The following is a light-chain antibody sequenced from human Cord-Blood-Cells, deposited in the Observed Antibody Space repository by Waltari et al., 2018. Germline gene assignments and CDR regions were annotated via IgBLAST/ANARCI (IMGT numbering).Light chain of an antibody. CDR3: QQSYSTPQT. CDR1: QSISSY. V-gene: IGKV1-39*01. CDR2: AAS. Sequence: DIQMTQSPSSLSASVGDRVTITCRASQSISSYLNWYQQKPGKAPKLLIYAASSVQSRVPSRFSGSGSGTDFTLTISSLQPEDFATYYCQQSYSTPQTFGQGTKVEIK. J-gene: IGKJ1*01.